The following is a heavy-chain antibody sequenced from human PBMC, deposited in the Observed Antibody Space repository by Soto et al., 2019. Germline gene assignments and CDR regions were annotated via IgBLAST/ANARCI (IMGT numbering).Heavy chain of an antibody. D-gene: IGHD3-10*01. CDR1: GFTFSSYT. CDR2: ISGSGGST. J-gene: IGHJ6*02. CDR3: AKSLRGVRGVIITSGDYYGMDV. Sequence: GALRLSCAASGFTFSSYTMSWVRQAPGKGLEWVSAISGSGGSTYYADSVKGRFTISRDNSKNSLYLQMNSLRTEDTALYYCAKSLRGVRGVIITSGDYYGMDVWGQGTTVTVSS. V-gene: IGHV3-23*01.